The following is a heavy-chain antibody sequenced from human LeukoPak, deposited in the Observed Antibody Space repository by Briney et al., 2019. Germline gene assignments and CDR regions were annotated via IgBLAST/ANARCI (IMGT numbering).Heavy chain of an antibody. CDR2: IIPIFGTA. Sequence: SVKVSCKASGGTFSSYAISRVRQAPGQGLEWMGGIIPIFGTANYAQKFQGRVTITADESTSTAYMELSSLRSEDTAVYYCAQEGIAVAAFDPWGQGTLVTVSS. D-gene: IGHD6-19*01. CDR1: GGTFSSYA. V-gene: IGHV1-69*13. J-gene: IGHJ5*02. CDR3: AQEGIAVAAFDP.